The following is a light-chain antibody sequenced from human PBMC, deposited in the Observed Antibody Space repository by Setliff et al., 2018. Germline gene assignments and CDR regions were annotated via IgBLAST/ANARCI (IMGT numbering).Light chain of an antibody. CDR3: SSYSSSSTLVV. J-gene: IGLJ2*01. Sequence: QSVLAQPASVSGSPGQSIAVSCTGSGSDVGAYKFVSWYQQRPGKAPRLMIYDVSNRPSGVSDRFSGSKSGDTAFLTISGLQAEDEADYYCSSYSSSSTLVVFGGGTKVTVL. CDR1: GSDVGAYKF. CDR2: DVS. V-gene: IGLV2-14*01.